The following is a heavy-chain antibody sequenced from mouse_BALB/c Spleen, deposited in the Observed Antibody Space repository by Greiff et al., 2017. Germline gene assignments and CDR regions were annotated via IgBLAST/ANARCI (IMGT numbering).Heavy chain of an antibody. CDR1: GYTFTSYW. CDR3: ARNDYDGGYAMDY. CDR2: IYPGNSDT. J-gene: IGHJ4*01. V-gene: IGHV1-5*01. Sequence: VQLKQSGTVLARPGASVKMSCKASGYTFTSYWMHWVKQRPGQGLEWIGAIYPGNSDTSYNQKFKGKAKLTAVTSTSTAYMELSSLTNEDSAVYYCARNDYDGGYAMDYWGQGTSVTVSS. D-gene: IGHD2-4*01.